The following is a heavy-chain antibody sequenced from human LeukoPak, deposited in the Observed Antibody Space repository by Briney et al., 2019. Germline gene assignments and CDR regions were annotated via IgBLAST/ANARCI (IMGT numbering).Heavy chain of an antibody. J-gene: IGHJ4*02. D-gene: IGHD1-26*01. Sequence: PGGSLRLSCAASGFTFSSYAMHWVRQAPGKGLEWVAVISYDGSNKYYADSVKGRFTISRDNSKNTLYLQMNSLRAEDTAVYYCARGYRIDYWGQGTLVTVSS. V-gene: IGHV3-30-3*01. CDR1: GFTFSSYA. CDR3: ARGYRIDY. CDR2: ISYDGSNK.